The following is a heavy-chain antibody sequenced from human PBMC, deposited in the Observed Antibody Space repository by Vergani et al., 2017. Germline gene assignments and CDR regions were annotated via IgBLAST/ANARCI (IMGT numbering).Heavy chain of an antibody. CDR2: ISGSGGST. CDR3: AKDYYDSSGYYYEWGYFDY. J-gene: IGHJ4*02. D-gene: IGHD3-22*01. CDR1: GFTFSSYW. V-gene: IGHV3-23*04. Sequence: EVQLVASGGGLVQPGGSLRLSCAASGFTFSSYWMSLVRQAPGKGLEWVAAISGSGGSTYYADSVKGRFTISRDNSKNTLDLQMNSLRAEDTDVYYCAKDYYDSSGYYYEWGYFDYWGQGTLVTVSS.